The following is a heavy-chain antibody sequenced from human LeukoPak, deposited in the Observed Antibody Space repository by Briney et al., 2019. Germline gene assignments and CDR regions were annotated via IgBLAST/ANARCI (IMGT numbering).Heavy chain of an antibody. J-gene: IGHJ6*03. D-gene: IGHD3-9*01. CDR1: GFTFSDYS. Sequence: GGSLRLSCAASGFTFSDYSMNWVRQAPGKGLEWVSYISGGSSTMYYADSVKGRFTISRDNAKNSLYLQMNSLRAEDTAVYCCARDRGQTGYYWSYYYYMDVWGIGTTVTVSS. CDR2: ISGGSSTM. CDR3: ARDRGQTGYYWSYYYYMDV. V-gene: IGHV3-48*01.